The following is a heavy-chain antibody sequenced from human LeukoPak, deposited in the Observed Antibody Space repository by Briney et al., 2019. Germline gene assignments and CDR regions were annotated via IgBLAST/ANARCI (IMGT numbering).Heavy chain of an antibody. CDR2: IYSSGST. J-gene: IGHJ4*02. CDR3: ASLVRGVISGLADY. V-gene: IGHV4-39*01. CDR1: GASVSGSPYY. Sequence: SETLSLTCTVSGASVSGSPYYWGWIRQPPGKGLEWIGSIYSSGSTYYNASLQSRVTISIETSKNQISLRLSSVTAADTAVFYCASLVRGVISGLADYWGQGTLVTVSS. D-gene: IGHD3-10*01.